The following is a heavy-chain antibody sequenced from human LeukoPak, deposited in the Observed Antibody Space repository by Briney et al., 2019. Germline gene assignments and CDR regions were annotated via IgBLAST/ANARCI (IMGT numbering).Heavy chain of an antibody. CDR3: ARGGYILTTNWFDP. CDR2: IKQDGSEK. D-gene: IGHD3-9*01. Sequence: PGGSLRLSCAASGFTFSSYWMSWVRQAPGKGLEWVANIKQDGSEKYYVDSVKGRFTISRDNAKNSLYLQMNSLRAEDTAMYYCARGGYILTTNWFDPWGQGTLVTVSS. J-gene: IGHJ5*02. V-gene: IGHV3-7*03. CDR1: GFTFSSYW.